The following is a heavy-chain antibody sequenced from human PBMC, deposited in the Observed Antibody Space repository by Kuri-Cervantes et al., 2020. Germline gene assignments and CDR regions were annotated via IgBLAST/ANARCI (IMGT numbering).Heavy chain of an antibody. Sequence: GESLKISRAAPGFTFSDYYRSWIRQAPGKGLEWVSYINSSGSTIYYADSVKGRFTISRNNAKNALYLQMNSLSAVDTAVYYCANSGYYYDSSGYYGPLGGFDFWGQGTLVTVSS. CDR1: GFTFSDYY. J-gene: IGHJ4*02. CDR2: INSSGSTI. CDR3: ANSGYYYDSSGYYGPLGGFDF. D-gene: IGHD3-22*01. V-gene: IGHV3-11*04.